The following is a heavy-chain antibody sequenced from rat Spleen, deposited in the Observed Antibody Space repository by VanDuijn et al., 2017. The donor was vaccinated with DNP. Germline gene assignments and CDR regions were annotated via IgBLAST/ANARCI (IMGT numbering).Heavy chain of an antibody. CDR2: ISTSGGST. CDR3: TRGFGHDY. CDR1: GFTFSSFP. Sequence: EVQLVESGGGLVQPGRSMKLSCAASGFTFSSFPMAWVRQAPTKGLEWVATISTSGGSTYYRDSVKGRFTISRDNAKSTLYLQMNSLRSEDTATYYCTRGFGHDYWGQGVMVTVSS. V-gene: IGHV5-46*01. D-gene: IGHD4-3*01. J-gene: IGHJ2*01.